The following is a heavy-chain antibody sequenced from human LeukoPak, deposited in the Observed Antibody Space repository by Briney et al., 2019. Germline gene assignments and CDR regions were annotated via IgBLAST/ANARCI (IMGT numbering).Heavy chain of an antibody. Sequence: SETLCLTCTVSGGCISSYYWSWIRQPAGKGLEWIGRIYTSGGTTYNPALKSRVTMSVDTSKNQFSLKLSSVTAADTAVYYCARERVPAVVVVPAAMHYYYYYMDVWGKGTTVTVSS. CDR1: GGCISSYY. CDR2: IYTSGGT. CDR3: ARERVPAVVVVPAAMHYYYYYMDV. V-gene: IGHV4-4*07. D-gene: IGHD2-2*01. J-gene: IGHJ6*03.